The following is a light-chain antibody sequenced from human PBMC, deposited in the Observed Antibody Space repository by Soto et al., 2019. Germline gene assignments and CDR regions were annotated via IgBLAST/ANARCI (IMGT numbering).Light chain of an antibody. CDR3: SSYTSSSIDYV. Sequence: QSALTQPASVSGSPGKSITISCTGTSSDVGGYNYVSWYQQHPGKAPKLMIYEVSNRPSGVSNRFSGSKSGNTASLTISGLQAEDEADYYCSSYTSSSIDYVFGTGTKRTVL. J-gene: IGLJ1*01. V-gene: IGLV2-14*01. CDR1: SSDVGGYNY. CDR2: EVS.